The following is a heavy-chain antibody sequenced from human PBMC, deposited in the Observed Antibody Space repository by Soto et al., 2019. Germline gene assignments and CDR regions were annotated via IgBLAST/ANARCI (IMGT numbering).Heavy chain of an antibody. CDR3: ARGPGVVSFDY. CDR1: GGSISSGDHY. V-gene: IGHV4-61*08. CDR2: IYYSGST. D-gene: IGHD2-15*01. J-gene: IGHJ4*02. Sequence: SETLSLTCTVSGGSISSGDHYWSWIRQPPGKGLEWIGYIYYSGSTNYNPSLKSRVTISVDTSKNQFSLKLSSVTAADTAVYYCARGPGVVSFDYWGQGTLVTVSS.